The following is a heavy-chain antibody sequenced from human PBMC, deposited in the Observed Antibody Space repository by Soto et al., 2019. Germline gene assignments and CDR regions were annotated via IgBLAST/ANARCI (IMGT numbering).Heavy chain of an antibody. J-gene: IGHJ6*02. CDR1: GGTFSSYT. CDR2: IIPILGIA. D-gene: IGHD3-10*01. V-gene: IGHV1-69*02. CDR3: ASSPIYGSGRYGMDV. Sequence: QVQLVQSGAEVKKPGSSVKVSCKASGGTFSSYTISWVRQAPGQGLEWMGRIIPILGIANYAQKFQGRVTITADKSTSTAYIELSSLRSEDTAVYYCASSPIYGSGRYGMDVWGQGTTVTVSS.